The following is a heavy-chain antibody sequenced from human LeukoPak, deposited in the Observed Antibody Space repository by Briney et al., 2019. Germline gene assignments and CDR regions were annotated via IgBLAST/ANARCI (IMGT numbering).Heavy chain of an antibody. D-gene: IGHD5-24*01. Sequence: PSETLSLTCTVSGGSISSSSYYWGWIRQPPGKGREWIGSIYYSGSTYYNPSLKSRVTISVDTSKNQFSLKLSSVTAADTAVYYCARDSGDGYNDYWGQGTLVTVSS. J-gene: IGHJ4*02. V-gene: IGHV4-39*07. CDR3: ARDSGDGYNDY. CDR2: IYYSGST. CDR1: GGSISSSSYY.